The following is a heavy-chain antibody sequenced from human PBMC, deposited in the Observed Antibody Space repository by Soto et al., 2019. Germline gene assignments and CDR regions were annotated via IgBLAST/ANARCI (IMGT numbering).Heavy chain of an antibody. V-gene: IGHV4-34*01. CDR1: GGSFSGYY. Sequence: QVQLQQWGAGLLKPSETLSLTCAVYGGSFSGYYWSWIRQPPGKGLEWIGEINHSGSTNYNPSLKSRVTISVDTSKNQFSLKLSSVTAADTAVYYCARVVETTVTKGTYYGMDVWGQGTTVTVSS. D-gene: IGHD4-17*01. CDR2: INHSGST. CDR3: ARVVETTVTKGTYYGMDV. J-gene: IGHJ6*02.